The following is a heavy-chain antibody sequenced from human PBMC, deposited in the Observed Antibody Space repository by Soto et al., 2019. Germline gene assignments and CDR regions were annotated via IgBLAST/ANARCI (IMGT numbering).Heavy chain of an antibody. CDR3: ARDLPRLEVRSYCMDA. CDR1: GGTFSSYR. D-gene: IGHD3-10*01. CDR2: ITPVFGTP. V-gene: IGHV1-69*06. Sequence: QVQLVQSGAEVKKPGSSVKVSCKVSGGTFSSYRFSWVRQAPGQGLEWMGGITPVFGTPDYAEKFQGRVTVSADSSVSTAYIELSRLTSEDTAVYYCARDLPRLEVRSYCMDAWGQGTTVTVSS. J-gene: IGHJ6*02.